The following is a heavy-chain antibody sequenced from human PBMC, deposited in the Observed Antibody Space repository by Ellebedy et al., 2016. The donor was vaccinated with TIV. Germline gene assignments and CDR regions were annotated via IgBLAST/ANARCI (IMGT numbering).Heavy chain of an antibody. J-gene: IGHJ4*02. CDR3: AKDRTPGDGYWVFDY. CDR1: GFTFSSYA. D-gene: IGHD5-18*01. CDR2: IVGSGAQ. V-gene: IGHV3-23*01. Sequence: PGGSLRLSCAASGFTFSSYAMTWVRQAPGKGLEWVSGIVGSGAQKYADSVKGRFTISRDNSKSTLDLQMNRLRAEDTAVYFCAKDRTPGDGYWVFDYWGQGTLVTVSS.